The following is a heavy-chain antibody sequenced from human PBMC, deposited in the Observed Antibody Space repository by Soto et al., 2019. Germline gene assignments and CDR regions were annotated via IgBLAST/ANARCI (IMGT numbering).Heavy chain of an antibody. Sequence: EVQLVESGGALVQPGGSLRLSCAASGFIFSSHWMSWVRQAPGKGLEWVANIKQDESETYYVDSVKGRFTISRDNAKNSLYLQMNTLRAEDTAVYYCARYGGSGGSCYDYWGQGILVTVSS. J-gene: IGHJ4*02. CDR1: GFIFSSHW. CDR3: ARYGGSGGSCYDY. CDR2: IKQDESET. V-gene: IGHV3-7*01. D-gene: IGHD2-15*01.